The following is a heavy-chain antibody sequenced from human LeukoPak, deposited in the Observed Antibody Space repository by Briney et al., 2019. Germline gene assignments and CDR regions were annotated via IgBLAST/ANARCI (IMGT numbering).Heavy chain of an antibody. CDR3: ARGGSGYYYADYFDY. J-gene: IGHJ4*02. V-gene: IGHV4-59*12. CDR1: GGSISSYY. CDR2: IYYSGST. D-gene: IGHD3-22*01. Sequence: SETLSLTCTVSGGSISSYYWSWIRQPPGKGLEWIGYIYYSGSTYYNPSLKSRVTISVDTSKNQFSLKLSSVTAADTAVYYCARGGSGYYYADYFDYWGQGTLVTVSS.